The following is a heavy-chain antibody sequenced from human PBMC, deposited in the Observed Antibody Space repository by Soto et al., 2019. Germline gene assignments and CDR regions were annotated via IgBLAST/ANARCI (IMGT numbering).Heavy chain of an antibody. D-gene: IGHD2-2*01. Sequence: GGSLRLSCAASGFTFSSYAMSWVRQAPGKGLEWVSAISGSGGSTYYADSVKGRFTISRDNSKNTLYLQMNSLRAEETAVYYCAKAGGRDIVVVPAAMLYYYYYYMDVWGKGTTVTVSS. CDR3: AKAGGRDIVVVPAAMLYYYYYYMDV. CDR1: GFTFSSYA. V-gene: IGHV3-23*01. CDR2: ISGSGGST. J-gene: IGHJ6*03.